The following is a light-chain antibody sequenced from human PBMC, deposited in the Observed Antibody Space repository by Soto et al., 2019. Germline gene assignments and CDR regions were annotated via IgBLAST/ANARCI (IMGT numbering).Light chain of an antibody. CDR3: QQYGSTRLT. J-gene: IGKJ4*01. V-gene: IGKV3-20*01. CDR2: GAS. CDR1: QSVSSSY. Sequence: EIVLTQSPGTLSLSPGERATLSCRASQSVSSSYLAWYQQKPGQAPRLLTYGASSRATGIPDRFSGSGSGTDFTLTISRLEPEDFAVYYCQQYGSTRLTFGGGTKVGIK.